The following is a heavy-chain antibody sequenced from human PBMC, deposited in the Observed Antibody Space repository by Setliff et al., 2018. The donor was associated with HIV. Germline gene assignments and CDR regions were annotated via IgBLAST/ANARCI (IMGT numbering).Heavy chain of an antibody. D-gene: IGHD3-16*02. Sequence: GSLRLSCAASGFDFSDYSMNWVRQAPGKGLEWVSCITGASGFIAYADSVKGRFTVSRDNAKNAVYLQMNSLRPEDTAVYYCARDRDPHYDYVWGNYRPEYFQHWVQGTRVTVSS. J-gene: IGHJ1*01. CDR1: GFDFSDYS. V-gene: IGHV3-21*01. CDR2: ITGASGFI. CDR3: ARDRDPHYDYVWGNYRPEYFQH.